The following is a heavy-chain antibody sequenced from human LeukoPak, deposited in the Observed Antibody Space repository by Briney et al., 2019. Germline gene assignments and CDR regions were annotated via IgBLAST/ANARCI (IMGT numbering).Heavy chain of an antibody. J-gene: IGHJ4*02. CDR2: IYYSGST. V-gene: IGHV4-59*01. Sequence: SETLSLTCTVSGSSISSYYWSWIRQPPGKGLEWIGYIYYSGSTNYNPSLKSRVTISVDTSKNQFSLKLSSVTAADTAVYYCARSRRDGYNLEFDYWGQGTLVTVSS. CDR3: ARSRRDGYNLEFDY. CDR1: GSSISSYY. D-gene: IGHD5-24*01.